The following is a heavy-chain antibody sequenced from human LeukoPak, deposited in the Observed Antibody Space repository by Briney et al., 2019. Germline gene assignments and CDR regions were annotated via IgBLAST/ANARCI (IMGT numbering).Heavy chain of an antibody. CDR2: ISSKGGNK. CDR1: GYIYHLYY. J-gene: IGHJ4*02. Sequence: LRLLRCFSGYIYHLYYMHCVPQPRTKGLEYVSDISSKGGNKYYADSAKRRFTISRDNSKNTLYLQMSSLRAEDTAVYYCVKGYCSGGSCYPLGVWGQGTLVTVSS. D-gene: IGHD2-15*01. CDR3: VKGYCSGGSCYPLGV. V-gene: IGHV3-64D*06.